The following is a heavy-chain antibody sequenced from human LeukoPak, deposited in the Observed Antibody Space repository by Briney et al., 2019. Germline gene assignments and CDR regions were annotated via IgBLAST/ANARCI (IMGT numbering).Heavy chain of an antibody. J-gene: IGHJ3*02. CDR2: IYYSGST. V-gene: IGHV4-59*01. Sequence: SETLSFTCTVPGGSISSYYWSWIRQPPGKGLEWIGYIYYSGSTHYNPSLKSRVTISVDTSKIQFSLKLSSVTAADTAVYYCASSQPQPAVEDDAFDIWGQGTMVTFSS. CDR3: ASSQPQPAVEDDAFDI. CDR1: GGSISSYY. D-gene: IGHD2-2*01.